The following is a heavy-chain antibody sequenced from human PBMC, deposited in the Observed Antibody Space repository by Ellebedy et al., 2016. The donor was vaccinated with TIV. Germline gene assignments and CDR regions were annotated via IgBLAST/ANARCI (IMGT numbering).Heavy chain of an antibody. Sequence: ASVEVSCKASGYTFTNYHMHWVRRAPGQGLEWMGIINPSGGSTSYGQKFQGRVTMTRDTSTSTVYLELIGLRSEDTAVYYCARRYCSGGSCKADYWGQGTLVTVSS. CDR3: ARRYCSGGSCKADY. J-gene: IGHJ4*02. CDR2: INPSGGST. D-gene: IGHD2-15*01. V-gene: IGHV1-46*01. CDR1: GYTFTNYH.